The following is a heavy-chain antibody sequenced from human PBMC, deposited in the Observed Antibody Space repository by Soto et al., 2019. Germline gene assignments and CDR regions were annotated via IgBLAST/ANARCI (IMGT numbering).Heavy chain of an antibody. D-gene: IGHD4-17*01. J-gene: IGHJ4*02. V-gene: IGHV3-30*18. CDR3: AKDHLPSTVTTPGY. Sequence: QVQLVESGGGVVQPGRSLRLSCAASGFTFSTYGMHWVRQAPGKGLEWVAVISYDGHNKYYADSVKGRFTIARDNSKNTLFLQMDSLRAEDTAVYYCAKDHLPSTVTTPGYWGQGTLVTVSS. CDR2: ISYDGHNK. CDR1: GFTFSTYG.